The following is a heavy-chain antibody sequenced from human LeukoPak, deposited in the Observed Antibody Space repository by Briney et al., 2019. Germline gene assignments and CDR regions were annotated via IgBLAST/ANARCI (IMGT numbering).Heavy chain of an antibody. Sequence: GASLRLFCAAPEFSFSIYAMSWVRQAPSYAPPWVSGISGSGGSTYSADSVKGRFTISRDNSKNTLYLQMNSLRAEDTAIYYCANGDSTGLFDYWGQGTLVTVSS. V-gene: IGHV3-23*01. CDR3: ANGDSTGLFDY. J-gene: IGHJ4*02. CDR1: EFSFSIYA. CDR2: ISGSGGST. D-gene: IGHD2-8*02.